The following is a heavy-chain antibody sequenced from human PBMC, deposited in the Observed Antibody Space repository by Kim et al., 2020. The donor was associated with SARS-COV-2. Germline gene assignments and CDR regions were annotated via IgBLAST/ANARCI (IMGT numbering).Heavy chain of an antibody. Sequence: ASVKVSCKVSGYTLTELSMHWVRQAPGKGLEWMGGFDPEDGETIYAQKFQGRVTMTEDTSTDTAYMELSSLRSEDTAVYYCASSTGPAYYYGMDVWGQGTTVTVSS. CDR2: FDPEDGET. V-gene: IGHV1-24*01. CDR3: ASSTGPAYYYGMDV. J-gene: IGHJ6*02. CDR1: GYTLTELS. D-gene: IGHD4-17*01.